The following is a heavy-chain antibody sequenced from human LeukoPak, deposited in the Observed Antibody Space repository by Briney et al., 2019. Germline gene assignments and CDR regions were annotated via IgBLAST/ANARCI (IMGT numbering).Heavy chain of an antibody. CDR2: MYRGGST. CDR1: GFTFINAW. V-gene: IGHV3-66*01. CDR3: ARDGGAAAGY. Sequence: QPGGSLRLSCAASGFTFINAWMSWVRQAPGKGLEWVSVMYRGGSTYYADSVQGRFTMSRDNSKNTLYLQMNSLRAEDTAVYYCARDGGAAAGYWGQGTLVTVSS. D-gene: IGHD6-13*01. J-gene: IGHJ4*02.